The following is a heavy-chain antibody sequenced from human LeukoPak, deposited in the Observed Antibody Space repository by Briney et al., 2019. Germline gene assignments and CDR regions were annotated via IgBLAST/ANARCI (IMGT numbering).Heavy chain of an antibody. CDR2: IYYSGST. CDR1: GGSISSYY. Sequence: SETLSLTCTVSGGSISSYYWSWIRQPPGKGLEWIGYIYYSGSTNYNPSLKSRVTISVDTSKNQFSLKLSSVTAADTAVYYCARHAYSSSWLGEIDYWGQGTLVTVSA. CDR3: ARHAYSSSWLGEIDY. V-gene: IGHV4-59*01. J-gene: IGHJ4*02. D-gene: IGHD6-13*01.